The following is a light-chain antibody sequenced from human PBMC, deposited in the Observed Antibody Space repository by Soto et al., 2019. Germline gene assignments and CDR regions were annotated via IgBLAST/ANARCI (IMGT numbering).Light chain of an antibody. CDR1: QSISTD. J-gene: IGKJ4*01. CDR3: QQYNTWPA. Sequence: IVMTQSPATLSVSPGERATLSCRASQSISTDLAWYQQKPGQAPRLLIYVASTRATGIPARFSGSGSGTEFTLTISSLQSEDFALYYCQQYNTWPAFGGGTKVDIK. CDR2: VAS. V-gene: IGKV3-15*01.